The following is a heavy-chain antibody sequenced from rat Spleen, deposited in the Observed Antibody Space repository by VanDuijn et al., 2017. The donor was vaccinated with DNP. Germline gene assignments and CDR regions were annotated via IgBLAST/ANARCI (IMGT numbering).Heavy chain of an antibody. CDR3: ARRRYGYGLFDY. CDR1: GFTFNNYW. CDR2: ITGSGDYT. Sequence: EVQLVESGGGLVQPGNSLKLSCVASGFTFNNYWMTWIRQVPGKGLEWVASITGSGDYTYYPDSVKGRFTISRDNAKNTLYLQMNSLRSEDMATYYCARRRYGYGLFDYWGQGVMVTVSS. V-gene: IGHV5-31*01. J-gene: IGHJ2*01. D-gene: IGHD1-7*01.